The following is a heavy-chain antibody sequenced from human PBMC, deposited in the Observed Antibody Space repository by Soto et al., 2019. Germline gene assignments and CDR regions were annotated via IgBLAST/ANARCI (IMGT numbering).Heavy chain of an antibody. J-gene: IGHJ6*02. CDR3: VRQGFGALNGLVDV. CDR1: GGSISSYY. D-gene: IGHD3-10*01. CDR2: VNENWGS. Sequence: SETLSLTCTVSGGSISSYYWSLMRQTQEKGLEWIGYVNENWGSNYNPSLKSRVAISLDTSKSKSSLELTSVTDTDTGVYYCVRQGFGALNGLVDVWXQGATVTVSS. V-gene: IGHV4-59*08.